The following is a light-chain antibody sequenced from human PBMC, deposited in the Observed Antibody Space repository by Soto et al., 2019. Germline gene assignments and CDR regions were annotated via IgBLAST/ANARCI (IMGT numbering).Light chain of an antibody. CDR2: EVS. V-gene: IGLV2-14*01. J-gene: IGLJ1*01. Sequence: SALTQPRSVSGSPGQSVTISCTGTSSDVGGYNYVSWYQQHPGKAPKLMIYEVSNRPAGVSNRFSGSKSGNTASLTISGLQAEDEADYYCSSYTSSSTLYVFGTGTKVTV. CDR3: SSYTSSSTLYV. CDR1: SSDVGGYNY.